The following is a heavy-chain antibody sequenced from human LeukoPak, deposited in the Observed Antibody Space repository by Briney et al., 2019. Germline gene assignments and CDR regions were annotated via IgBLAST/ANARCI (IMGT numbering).Heavy chain of an antibody. CDR3: ARALCSSTSCHGRNDY. CDR1: GYTFTSYG. J-gene: IGHJ4*02. Sequence: ASVKVSCKASGYTFTSYGISWVRQAPGQGLEWMGWISAYNGNTNFAQNLQGRVTMTTGTSTSTAYMELRSLRSDDTAVYYCARALCSSTSCHGRNDYWGQGTLVTVSS. V-gene: IGHV1-18*04. D-gene: IGHD2-2*01. CDR2: ISAYNGNT.